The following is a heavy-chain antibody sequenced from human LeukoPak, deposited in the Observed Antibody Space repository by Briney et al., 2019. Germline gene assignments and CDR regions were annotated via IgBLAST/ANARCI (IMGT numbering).Heavy chain of an antibody. CDR2: INHSGST. V-gene: IGHV4-34*01. J-gene: IGHJ6*02. CDR3: ARRPSTIAYYYYYGMDV. D-gene: IGHD5/OR15-5a*01. CDR1: GGSFSGYY. Sequence: SETLSLTCAVYGGSFSGYYWSWIRQPPGKGLEWIGEINHSGSTNYNPSLKSRVTISVDTSKNQFSLKLGSVTAADTAVYYCARRPSTIAYYYYYGMDVWGQGTTVTVSS.